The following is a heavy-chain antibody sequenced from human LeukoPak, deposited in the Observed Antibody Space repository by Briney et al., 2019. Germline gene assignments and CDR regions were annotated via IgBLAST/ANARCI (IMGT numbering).Heavy chain of an antibody. J-gene: IGHJ3*02. Sequence: GASVKVSCKASGYTFTSYGISWVRQAPGQGLEWMGWISAYNGNTNYAQKLQGRATMTTDTSTSTAYMELRSLRSDDTAVYYCARVPRYDFWSGYYTRDAFDIWGQGTMVTVSS. CDR1: GYTFTSYG. CDR3: ARVPRYDFWSGYYTRDAFDI. D-gene: IGHD3-3*01. V-gene: IGHV1-18*01. CDR2: ISAYNGNT.